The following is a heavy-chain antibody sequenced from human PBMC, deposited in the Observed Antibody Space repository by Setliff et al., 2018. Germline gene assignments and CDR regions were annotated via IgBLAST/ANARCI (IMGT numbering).Heavy chain of an antibody. V-gene: IGHV1-24*01. Sequence: GASVKVSCKASGGTFSIYTISWVRQAPGKGLEWMGGFDPEDGETIFAQKFQDRVTMTGDTSTDTAYMELSSLRSEDTAVYYCATAAAVTSFLDYWGQGTLVTVSS. CDR2: FDPEDGET. CDR3: ATAAAVTSFLDY. J-gene: IGHJ4*02. CDR1: GGTFSIYT. D-gene: IGHD4-17*01.